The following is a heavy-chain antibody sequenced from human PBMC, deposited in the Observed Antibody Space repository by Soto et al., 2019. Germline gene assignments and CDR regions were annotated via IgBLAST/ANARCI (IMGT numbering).Heavy chain of an antibody. CDR3: ARDLSGGTSDWFDP. CDR1: GFTFSSYT. D-gene: IGHD2-15*01. V-gene: IGHV3-21*01. Sequence: GSLRLSCAASGFTFSSYTMNWVRQAPGKGLEWVSSITSTSTYIYYADSVKGRFTISRDNAKNSLFLQMNSLRAEDTAVYYCARDLSGGTSDWFDPWGQGTLVTVSS. J-gene: IGHJ5*02. CDR2: ITSTSTYI.